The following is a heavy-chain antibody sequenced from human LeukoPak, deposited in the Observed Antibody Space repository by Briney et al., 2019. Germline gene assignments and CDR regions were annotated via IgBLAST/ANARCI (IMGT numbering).Heavy chain of an antibody. Sequence: GGSLRLSCAASGFTFSSYWMHWVRQAPGKGLVWVSRINSDGSSTSYADSVKGRFTISRDNAKNTLYLQMNSLRAEDTAGYYCERDLGRLSDYYMDVWGKGTTVTVSS. CDR2: INSDGSST. J-gene: IGHJ6*03. D-gene: IGHD3-16*01. CDR1: GFTFSSYW. V-gene: IGHV3-74*01. CDR3: ERDLGRLSDYYMDV.